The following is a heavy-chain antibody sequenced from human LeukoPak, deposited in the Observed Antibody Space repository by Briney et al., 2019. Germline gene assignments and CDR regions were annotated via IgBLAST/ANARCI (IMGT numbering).Heavy chain of an antibody. Sequence: GASVTVSCKASGYTFTGNHMHWVRQAPGQRLEWMGWINPNSGGTNYAQKFQGRVIMTRDTSISTAYMELSRLGSDDTAVYYCARGGSTDSIHSCGGNCYFLDYWGQGTLVTVSS. CDR3: ARGGSTDSIHSCGGNCYFLDY. CDR1: GYTFTGNH. J-gene: IGHJ4*02. D-gene: IGHD2-21*02. CDR2: INPNSGGT. V-gene: IGHV1-2*02.